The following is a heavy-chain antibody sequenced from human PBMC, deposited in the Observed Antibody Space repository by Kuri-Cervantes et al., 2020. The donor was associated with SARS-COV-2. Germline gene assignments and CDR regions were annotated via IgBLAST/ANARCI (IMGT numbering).Heavy chain of an antibody. CDR2: ISYDGSNK. Sequence: GESLKISCAASVFTFSSYAMHWVRQAPGKGLEWVAVISYDGSNKYYADSVKGRFTISRDNSKNTLYLQMNSLRAEDTAVYYCAREEKSRLVGPPDYYYYMDVWGKGTTVTVSS. CDR3: AREEKSRLVGPPDYYYYMDV. CDR1: VFTFSSYA. J-gene: IGHJ6*03. V-gene: IGHV3-30-3*01. D-gene: IGHD6-19*01.